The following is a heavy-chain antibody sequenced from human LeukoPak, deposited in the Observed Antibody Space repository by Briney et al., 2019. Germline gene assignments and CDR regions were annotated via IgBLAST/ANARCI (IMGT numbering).Heavy chain of an antibody. J-gene: IGHJ6*03. CDR2: IIPIFGTT. CDR1: GYTFTSYD. V-gene: IGHV1-69*05. D-gene: IGHD3-22*01. CDR3: ARGTYYYDSSAYYGVRFGYYMDV. Sequence: SVKVSCKASGYTFTSYDINWVRQATGQGLEWMGGIIPIFGTTNYAQKFQGRVTITTDESTSTAYMELSSLRSEDTAVYYCARGTYYYDSSAYYGVRFGYYMDVWGKGTTVTVSS.